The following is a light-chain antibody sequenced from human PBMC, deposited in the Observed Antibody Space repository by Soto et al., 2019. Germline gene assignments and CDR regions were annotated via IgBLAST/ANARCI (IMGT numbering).Light chain of an antibody. CDR3: CSYANGNTLL. V-gene: IGLV2-23*02. J-gene: IGLJ2*01. CDR1: SSDVGSYDL. CDR2: EVT. Sequence: QSVLTQPASVSGSPGQSITISCTGTSSDVGSYDLVSWYQHHPGTAPKLILYEVTKRLSGVSNRFSGSKSGNTASLTISGLQTEDDSHYYCCSYANGNTLLFGGGTKLTVL.